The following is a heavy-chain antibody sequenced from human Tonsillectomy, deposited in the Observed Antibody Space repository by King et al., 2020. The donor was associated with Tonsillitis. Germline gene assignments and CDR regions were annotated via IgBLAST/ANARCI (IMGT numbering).Heavy chain of an antibody. J-gene: IGHJ4*02. CDR2: IKSKTDGGTT. V-gene: IGHV3-15*01. CDR1: GLTFSNAW. D-gene: IGHD1-26*01. Sequence: DVQLVESGGGLVKPGGSLRLSCAASGLTFSNAWMSWVRQAPGKGLEWVGRIKSKTDGGTTDYAAPVKGRFTISRDDSKNTLYLQMNSLKTEDTAVYYCTTGNLGWELYNWGQGTLVTVSS. CDR3: TTGNLGWELYN.